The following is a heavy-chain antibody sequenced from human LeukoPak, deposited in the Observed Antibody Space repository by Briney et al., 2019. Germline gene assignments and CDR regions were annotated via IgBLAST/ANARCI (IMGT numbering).Heavy chain of an antibody. V-gene: IGHV4-34*01. Sequence: SETLSLTCAVYGGSFSGYYWSWIRQPPGKGLEWIGEINHSGSTNYNPSLKSRVTISVDTSKNQFSLKLSSVTAADTAVYYCARDWPAVWGKGTTVTISS. CDR1: GGSFSGYY. J-gene: IGHJ6*04. CDR2: INHSGST. CDR3: ARDWPAV.